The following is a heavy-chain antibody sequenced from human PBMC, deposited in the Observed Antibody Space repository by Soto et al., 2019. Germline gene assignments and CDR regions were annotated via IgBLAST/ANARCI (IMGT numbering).Heavy chain of an antibody. CDR2: IRSNSDGGTT. V-gene: IGHV3-15*07. CDR1: GFTFTNAW. D-gene: IGHD1-7*01. CDR3: STTKAGTNTFGI. J-gene: IGHJ3*02. Sequence: EVQLVESGGGLVTPGGSLRLSCEASGFTFTNAWMNWVRQAPGQGLEWVGRIRSNSDGGTTDYAAPVKGRFSISRDDSKNTLYLQMNSRKTEDTAVYYCSTTKAGTNTFGIWGQGTMVTVSS.